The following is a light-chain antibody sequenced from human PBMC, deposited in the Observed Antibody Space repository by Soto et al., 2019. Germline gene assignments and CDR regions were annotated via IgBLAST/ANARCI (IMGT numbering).Light chain of an antibody. CDR3: QQYNNWPFS. Sequence: EIIMTQSPGTLSVSPGERSTLSCRAAQGVTTNFAWYQQKSGQSPRLLIYDVSNRATGVPARFSGSGSETDFTLTISGLRSEDSAVYFCQQYNNWPFSFGHGTRLEIK. J-gene: IGKJ5*01. CDR1: QGVTTN. CDR2: DVS. V-gene: IGKV3-15*01.